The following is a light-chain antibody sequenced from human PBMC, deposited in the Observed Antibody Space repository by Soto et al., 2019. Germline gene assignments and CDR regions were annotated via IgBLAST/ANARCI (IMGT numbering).Light chain of an antibody. CDR2: AES. CDR1: QSVSSSY. CDR3: QKYVSSSWT. Sequence: DIVLTQAPGTLSLSPGERATLSCRASQSVSSSYLAWYQQKPGQAPRILIYAESSRATGIPDRLSGSGSGTDFTLTISRLVPEDFALYYCQKYVSSSWTFGQGTKVDI. V-gene: IGKV3-20*01. J-gene: IGKJ1*01.